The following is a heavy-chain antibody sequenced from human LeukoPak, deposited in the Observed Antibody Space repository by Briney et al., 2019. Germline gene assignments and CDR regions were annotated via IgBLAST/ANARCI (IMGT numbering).Heavy chain of an antibody. V-gene: IGHV3-66*01. CDR2: LYSGDNA. CDR3: GRSPTIGYCSRTSCYEGDGGGTGNYFDY. D-gene: IGHD2-2*03. J-gene: IGHJ4*02. CDR1: GFTFSSYA. Sequence: PGGSLRLSCAASGFTFSSYAMSWVRQVPGKGLEWVSVLYSGDNAHYADSVKGRFTISRDNSKNRLFLQMNSLRVEDTAVYYCGRSPTIGYCSRTSCYEGDGGGTGNYFDYWGQGTLVTVSS.